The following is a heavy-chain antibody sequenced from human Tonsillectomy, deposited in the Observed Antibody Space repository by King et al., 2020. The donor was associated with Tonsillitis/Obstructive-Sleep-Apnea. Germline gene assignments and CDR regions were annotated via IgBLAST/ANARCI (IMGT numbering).Heavy chain of an antibody. J-gene: IGHJ5*02. D-gene: IGHD5/OR15-5a*01. V-gene: IGHV5-10-1*01. CDR2: IDPSDSET. CDR3: ARLSDVVVSDP. CDR1: GYRFTSKW. Sequence: VQLVESGAEVKKPGESLRISCKVSGYRFTSKWITWVRQMPGKGLEWMGRIDPSDSETNYSPSFQGHVSLSVDNSLNTAYLQWSSLKPSDTAMYYCARLSDVVVSDPWGQGTRVTVSP.